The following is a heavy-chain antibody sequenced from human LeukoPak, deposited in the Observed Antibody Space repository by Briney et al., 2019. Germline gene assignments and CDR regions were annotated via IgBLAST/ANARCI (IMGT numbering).Heavy chain of an antibody. CDR2: IKEDGRQK. CDR3: ARDRWGYSYGGD. D-gene: IGHD5-18*01. J-gene: IGHJ4*02. V-gene: IGHV3-7*01. CDR1: GFTFSSYW. Sequence: GGSLRLSCAASGFTFSSYWMSWVRQAPGKGLEWVANIKEDGRQKYYVDSVKGRFTISRDNAKNSLYLQMNRLRAEDAAVYYCARDRWGYSYGGDWGQGTLVTVSS.